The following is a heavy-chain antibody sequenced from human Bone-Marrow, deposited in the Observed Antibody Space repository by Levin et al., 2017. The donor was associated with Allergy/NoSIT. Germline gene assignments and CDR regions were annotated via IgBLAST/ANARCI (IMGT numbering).Heavy chain of an antibody. CDR1: GFTFSSYA. Sequence: GESLKISCAASGFTFSSYAMSWVRQSPGKGLYWVSTITGSGASIFYPDSVRGRFSISRDNSKNTLYLQLNSLRAEDTAIYYCTRTRDYGNHFDFWGQGILVTVSS. J-gene: IGHJ4*02. D-gene: IGHD4-17*01. CDR3: TRTRDYGNHFDF. V-gene: IGHV3-23*01. CDR2: ITGSGASI.